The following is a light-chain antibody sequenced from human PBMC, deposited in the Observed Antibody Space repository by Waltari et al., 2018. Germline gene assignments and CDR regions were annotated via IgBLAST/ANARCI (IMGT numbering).Light chain of an antibody. CDR2: QDI. CDR3: QALGSNRWV. V-gene: IGLV3-1*01. J-gene: IGLJ3*02. CDR1: LLGSKY. Sequence: SSELPQPPSVSVSPGQTASITFPGDLLGSKYASWYQHKPGQSPLLVIYQDIYRPSGIPERFSGSKSGNTATLAISGTQAMDDADYYCQALGSNRWVFGGGTKLTVL.